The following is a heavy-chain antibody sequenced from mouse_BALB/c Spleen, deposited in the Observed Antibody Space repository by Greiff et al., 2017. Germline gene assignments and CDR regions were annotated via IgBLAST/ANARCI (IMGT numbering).Heavy chain of an antibody. V-gene: IGHV3-8*02. J-gene: IGHJ1*01. Sequence: EVQLQESGPSLVKPSQTLSLTCSVTGDSITSGYWNWIRKFPGNKLEYMGYISYSGSTYYNPSLKSRISITRDTSKNQYYLQLNSVTTEDTATYYCARFTTVVDWYFDVWGAGTTVTVSS. CDR3: ARFTTVVDWYFDV. CDR1: GDSITSGY. D-gene: IGHD1-1*01. CDR2: ISYSGST.